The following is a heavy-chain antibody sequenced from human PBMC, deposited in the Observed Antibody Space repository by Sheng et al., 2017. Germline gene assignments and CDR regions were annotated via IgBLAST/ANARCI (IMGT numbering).Heavy chain of an antibody. CDR3: AKGVLPGGATLNIVVVPAAIGGFDY. CDR1: GFTFISYA. D-gene: IGHD2-2*02. J-gene: IGHJ4*02. V-gene: IGHV3-23*01. Sequence: EVQLLESGGGLVQPGGSLRLSCAASGFTFISYAMSWVRQAPGKGLEWVSAISGSGGSTYYADSVKGRFTISRDNSKNTLYLQMNSLRAEDTAVYYCAKGVLPGGATLNIVVVPAAIGGFDYWGQGTLVTVSS. CDR2: ISGSGGST.